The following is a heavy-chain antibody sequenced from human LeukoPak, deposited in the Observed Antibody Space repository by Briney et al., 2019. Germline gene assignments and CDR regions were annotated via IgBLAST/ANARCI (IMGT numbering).Heavy chain of an antibody. Sequence: GGSLRLSCAASGFTFSSYAMHWVRQAPGKGLEWVAVISYDGSNKYYADSVKGRFTISRDNSKNTLYLQMNSLRAEDTAVYYCARVLSGDYVGYWGQGTLVTVSS. CDR2: ISYDGSNK. J-gene: IGHJ4*02. CDR3: ARVLSGDYVGY. CDR1: GFTFSSYA. D-gene: IGHD4-17*01. V-gene: IGHV3-30-3*01.